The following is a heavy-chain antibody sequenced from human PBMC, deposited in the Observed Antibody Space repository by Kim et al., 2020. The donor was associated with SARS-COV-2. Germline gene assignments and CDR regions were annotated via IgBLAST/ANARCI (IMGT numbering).Heavy chain of an antibody. J-gene: IGHJ5*02. Sequence: AASGKGRFTISRDNTKNTLYLQMNSLGAEDTAVYYCARDGSGSYFSGFDPWGQGTLVTVSS. CDR3: ARDGSGSYFSGFDP. V-gene: IGHV3-30*01. D-gene: IGHD3-10*01.